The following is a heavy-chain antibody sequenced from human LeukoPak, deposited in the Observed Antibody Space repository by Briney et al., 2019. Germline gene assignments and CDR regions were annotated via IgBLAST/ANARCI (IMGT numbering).Heavy chain of an antibody. Sequence: PSETLSLTCTVSGGSISNYYWSWIRQPPGKGLEWIGYIYYSGNTNYNPSLKSRVTISLDTSKNQFSLKLRSVTAADTAIYYCARGGSRGYYYYMDVGGKGTTVIVSS. V-gene: IGHV4-59*01. CDR1: GGSISNYY. CDR3: ARGGSRGYYYYMDV. CDR2: IYYSGNT. J-gene: IGHJ6*03. D-gene: IGHD3-16*01.